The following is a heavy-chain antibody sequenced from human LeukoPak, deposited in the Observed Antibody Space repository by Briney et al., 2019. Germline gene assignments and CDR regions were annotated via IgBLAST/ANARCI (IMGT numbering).Heavy chain of an antibody. J-gene: IGHJ6*03. V-gene: IGHV3-73*01. D-gene: IGHD3-3*01. CDR3: TRPGLYDFWSGYGDYYYYYYMDV. CDR1: GFTFSGSA. CDR2: IRSKANSYET. Sequence: GGSLKLSCAASGFTFSGSAMHWVPQASGEGVERVGRIRSKANSYETAYTASVKGRFTIDRNDSKNTAYMQMDRLKTTETGVNYCTRPGLYDFWSGYGDYYYYYYMDVCGKGTTVTVSS.